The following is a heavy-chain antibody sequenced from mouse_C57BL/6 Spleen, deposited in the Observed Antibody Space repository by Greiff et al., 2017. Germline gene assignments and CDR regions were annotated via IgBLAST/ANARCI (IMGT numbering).Heavy chain of an antibody. J-gene: IGHJ2*01. V-gene: IGHV1-4*01. Sequence: VQLVESGAELARPGASVKMSCKASGYTFTSYTMHWVKQRPGQGLEWIGYINPSSGYTKYNQKFKDKATLTADKSSSTAYMQLSSLTSEDSAVYYCASDGYYGYWGQGTTLTVSS. CDR2: INPSSGYT. CDR3: ASDGYYGY. CDR1: GYTFTSYT. D-gene: IGHD2-3*01.